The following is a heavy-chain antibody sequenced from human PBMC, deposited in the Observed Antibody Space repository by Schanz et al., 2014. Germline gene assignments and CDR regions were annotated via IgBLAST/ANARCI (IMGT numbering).Heavy chain of an antibody. V-gene: IGHV3-30*04. CDR2: ISNDGSDE. CDR1: GFTFSRYA. Sequence: VQLAESGGGLVQPGGSLRLSCAASGFTFSRYAMHWVRQAPGKGLEWVAVISNDGSDEHYADSVKGRFTISRDNSKNTLYLQMNSLRAEDTAVYYCARESPFGGDCFSHWGQGTLVTVSS. D-gene: IGHD2-21*01. CDR3: ARESPFGGDCFSH. J-gene: IGHJ4*02.